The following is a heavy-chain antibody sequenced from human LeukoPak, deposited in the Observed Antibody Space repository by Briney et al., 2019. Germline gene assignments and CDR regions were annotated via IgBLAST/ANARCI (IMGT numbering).Heavy chain of an antibody. CDR3: AKDVSGTYFAFDV. CDR1: GASVSSHF. Sequence: SETLSLTCGVSGASVSSHFWSWIRQTPGMGLEWIGYISNRGTTGYNPSLRSRVTISVDAPKNEVSLNVRSVSAADTAVYYCAKDVSGTYFAFDVWSQGRTV. J-gene: IGHJ3*01. V-gene: IGHV4-59*02. CDR2: ISNRGTT. D-gene: IGHD1-26*01.